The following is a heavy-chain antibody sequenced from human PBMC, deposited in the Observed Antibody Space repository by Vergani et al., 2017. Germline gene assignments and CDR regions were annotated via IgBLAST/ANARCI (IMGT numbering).Heavy chain of an antibody. V-gene: IGHV3-23*01. CDR3: AKVRYSSSWQNWXFDL. D-gene: IGHD6-13*01. J-gene: IGHJ2*01. CDR1: GFTSSSYA. Sequence: EVQLLESGGGLVQPGGSLRLSCAASGFTSSSYAMSWVRQAPGKGLEWVSAISGSGGSTYYADSVKGRFTISRDNSKNTLYLQMNSLRAEDTAVYYCAKVRYSSSWQNWXFDLWGRGTLVTVSS. CDR2: ISGSGGST.